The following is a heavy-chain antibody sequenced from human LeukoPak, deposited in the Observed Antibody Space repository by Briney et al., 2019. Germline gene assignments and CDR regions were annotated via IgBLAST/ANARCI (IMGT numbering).Heavy chain of an antibody. CDR1: GYSISSGYY. CDR3: AREQRDIVVVPAAISFDY. V-gene: IGHV4-38-2*02. CDR2: IYHSGST. D-gene: IGHD2-2*02. Sequence: SETLSLTCTVSGYSISSGYYWGWIRQPPGKGLEWIGSIYHSGSTYYNPSLKSRVTISVDTSKNQFSLKLSSVTAADTAVYYCAREQRDIVVVPAAISFDYWGQGTLVTVSS. J-gene: IGHJ4*02.